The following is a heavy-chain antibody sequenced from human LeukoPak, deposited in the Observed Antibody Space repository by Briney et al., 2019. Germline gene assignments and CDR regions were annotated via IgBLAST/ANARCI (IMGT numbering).Heavy chain of an antibody. J-gene: IGHJ4*02. D-gene: IGHD3-9*01. V-gene: IGHV3-66*01. Sequence: GGSLRLSCAASGFSVTNNYMSWVRQAPGKGLEWVSVIYSGGSTYYADSVKGRFTISRDNSKNMLFLQMNSLRVEDTAIYYCARAPLTGYYNPLDYWGQGTLVTVSS. CDR2: IYSGGST. CDR1: GFSVTNNY. CDR3: ARAPLTGYYNPLDY.